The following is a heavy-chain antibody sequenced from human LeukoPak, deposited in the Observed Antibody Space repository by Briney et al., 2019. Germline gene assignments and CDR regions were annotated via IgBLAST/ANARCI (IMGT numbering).Heavy chain of an antibody. CDR3: ARDSSGWYFGYYYYYMDV. D-gene: IGHD6-19*01. CDR2: IYYSGST. CDR1: GGSISYYY. V-gene: IGHV4-59*12. Sequence: SETLSLTCTVSGGSISYYYWSWIRQPPGKGLEWIGYIYYSGSTNYNPSLKSRVTISVATSKNQFSLKLNSVTAADTAVHYCARDSSGWYFGYYYYYMDVWGKGTTVTVSS. J-gene: IGHJ6*03.